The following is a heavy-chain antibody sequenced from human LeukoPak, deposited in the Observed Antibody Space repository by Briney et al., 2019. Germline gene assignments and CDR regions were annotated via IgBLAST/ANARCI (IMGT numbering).Heavy chain of an antibody. D-gene: IGHD2-2*01. CDR2: INWNGGST. V-gene: IGHV3-20*01. J-gene: IGHJ6*02. Sequence: GGSLRLSCAASGFTFDDYGMSWVRQAPGKGLEWVSGINWNGGSTGYADSVKGRFTISRDNAKNSLYLQMNSLRAEDTALYHCARVGYCSSTSCSAYYYYYGMDVWGQGTTVTVSS. CDR3: ARVGYCSSTSCSAYYYYYGMDV. CDR1: GFTFDDYG.